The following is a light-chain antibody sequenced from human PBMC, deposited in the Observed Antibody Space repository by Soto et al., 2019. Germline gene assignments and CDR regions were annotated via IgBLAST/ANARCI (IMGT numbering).Light chain of an antibody. CDR2: DDN. CDR1: RSDIGAYNF. J-gene: IGLJ2*01. V-gene: IGLV2-14*03. CDR3: TSWTTSTTMI. Sequence: QSVLTQPASVSGSPGQSITISCTGTRSDIGAYNFVSWYQKQPGEVPKLILYDDNVRPSGVSKRFSGSKSGNTASLTISGLQAEDEADYYCTSWTTSTTMIFGGGTKVTVL.